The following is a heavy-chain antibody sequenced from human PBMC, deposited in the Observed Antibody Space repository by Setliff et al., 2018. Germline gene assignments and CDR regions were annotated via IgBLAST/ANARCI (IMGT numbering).Heavy chain of an antibody. CDR2: VSGSGGST. V-gene: IGHV3-23*01. Sequence: LRLSCAASGFSLGAYEFNWVRQAPGKGLEWVSGVSGSGGSTFYADSVKGRFTISRDNSKNTIYLQMNSRRADDTAVYYCAGCGYGQYYAMDVWGQGTTVTVSS. J-gene: IGHJ6*02. D-gene: IGHD5-12*01. CDR1: GFSLGAYE. CDR3: AGCGYGQYYAMDV.